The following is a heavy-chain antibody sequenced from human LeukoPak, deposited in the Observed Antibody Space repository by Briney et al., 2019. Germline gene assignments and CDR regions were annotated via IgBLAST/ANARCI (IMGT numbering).Heavy chain of an antibody. CDR3: ARDKIYYDSSGYLPFDY. V-gene: IGHV3-21*01. D-gene: IGHD3-22*01. Sequence: GGSLRLSCAASGLTFSSYSMNWVRQAPGKGLEWVSSISSSSSYIYYADSVKGRFTISRDNAKNSLYLQMNSLRAEDTAVYYCARDKIYYDSSGYLPFDYWGQGTLVTVSS. J-gene: IGHJ4*02. CDR1: GLTFSSYS. CDR2: ISSSSSYI.